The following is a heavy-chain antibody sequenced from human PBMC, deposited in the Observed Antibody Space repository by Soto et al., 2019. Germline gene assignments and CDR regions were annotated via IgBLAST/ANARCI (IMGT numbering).Heavy chain of an antibody. Sequence: QVQLVESGGGVVQPGRSLRLSCAPSGFTFSSYGMHWVRQAPGKGLEWVAVISYDGSNKYYADSVKGRFTISRDNSKNTLYLQMNSLRAEDTAVYYCAKLIAVAGTGDYWGQGTLVTVSS. CDR2: ISYDGSNK. J-gene: IGHJ4*02. D-gene: IGHD6-19*01. V-gene: IGHV3-30*18. CDR1: GFTFSSYG. CDR3: AKLIAVAGTGDY.